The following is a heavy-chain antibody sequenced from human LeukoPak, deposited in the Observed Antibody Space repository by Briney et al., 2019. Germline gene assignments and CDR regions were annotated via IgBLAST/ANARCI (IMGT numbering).Heavy chain of an antibody. CDR2: ISDSGGDS. J-gene: IGHJ4*02. CDR3: AKGGSYAPLDY. D-gene: IGHD1-26*01. CDR1: GFTFSSSA. V-gene: IGHV3-23*01. Sequence: GGSLRLSCTASGFTFSSSAMTWVRQAPPKGLEWVSAISDSGGDSIYTDSVKDRFTISRDNSKNTLYLQMNSLRAEDTALYYCAKGGSYAPLDYWGQGTLVTVSS.